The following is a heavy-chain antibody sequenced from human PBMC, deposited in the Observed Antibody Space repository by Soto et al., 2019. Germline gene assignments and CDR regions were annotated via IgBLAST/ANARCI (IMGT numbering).Heavy chain of an antibody. CDR1: GFTVSNNY. CDR3: ATHPGGGGY. CDR2: IYSGGYT. D-gene: IGHD3-10*01. J-gene: IGHJ4*02. V-gene: IGHV3-53*01. Sequence: EVQLVESGGGLIQPGGSLRLSCAVSGFTVSNNYMSWVRQAPGKGLEGVSVIYSGGYTAYGDSVKGRFTISRDNSKNTTYPQMNTRRPAAPAVFSWATHPGGGGYWGQGTLVTVSS.